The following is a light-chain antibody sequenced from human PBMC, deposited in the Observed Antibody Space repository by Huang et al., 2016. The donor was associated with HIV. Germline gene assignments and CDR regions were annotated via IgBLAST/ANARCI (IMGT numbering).Light chain of an antibody. CDR3: QQYDTWPPLT. Sequence: ILLTQFPATLSVSPGQRVTLSCRASQSVGGKLAWYQQRPGQAPRLLICGASTRVPTIPDRFSGSGSGTEFTLTISSLQSEDFAVYYCQQYDTWPPLTFGGGTKV. CDR2: GAS. CDR1: QSVGGK. V-gene: IGKV3-15*01. J-gene: IGKJ4*01.